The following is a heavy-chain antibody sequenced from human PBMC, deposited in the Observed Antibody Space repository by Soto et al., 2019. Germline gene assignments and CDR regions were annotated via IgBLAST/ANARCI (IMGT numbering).Heavy chain of an antibody. CDR2: ISGSGGST. V-gene: IGHV3-23*01. CDR3: AKFFGLAQKGYYYYGMDV. Sequence: GGSLRLSCAASGFTFSSYAMSWVRQAPGKGLEWVSAISGSGGSTYYADSVKGRFTISRDNSKNTLYLQMNSLRAEDTAVYYCAKFFGLAQKGYYYYGMDVWGQGTTVTVSS. CDR1: GFTFSSYA. D-gene: IGHD3-9*01. J-gene: IGHJ6*02.